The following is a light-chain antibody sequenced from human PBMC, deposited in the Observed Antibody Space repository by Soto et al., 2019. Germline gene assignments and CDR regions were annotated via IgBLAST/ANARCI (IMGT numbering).Light chain of an antibody. CDR3: QQYTNTNNPWM. CDR1: RTISTW. J-gene: IGKJ1*01. CDR2: DAS. V-gene: IGKV1-5*01. Sequence: DIQVTQSPPTLSASVGDRVTITCRASRTISTWMAWYQQKPGKDPKLLVYDASTLQSGVASRFSGSGSGTEFTLIISGLQPDDSATYYCQQYTNTNNPWMFGQGTKVEI.